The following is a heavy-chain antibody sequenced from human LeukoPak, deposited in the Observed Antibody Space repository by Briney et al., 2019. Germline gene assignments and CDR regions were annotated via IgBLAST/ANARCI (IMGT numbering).Heavy chain of an antibody. D-gene: IGHD2-2*01. V-gene: IGHV1-24*01. J-gene: IGHJ4*02. CDR2: FDPEDGET. CDR1: GYTLTELS. Sequence: ASVKVSCKVSGYTLTELSMHWVRQAPGKGLEWMGGFDPEDGETIYAQKFQGRVTMTEDTSTDTAYMELSSLRSEDTAVYYCARTPPHTSPIGIWYFDYWGQGTLVTVSS. CDR3: ARTPPHTSPIGIWYFDY.